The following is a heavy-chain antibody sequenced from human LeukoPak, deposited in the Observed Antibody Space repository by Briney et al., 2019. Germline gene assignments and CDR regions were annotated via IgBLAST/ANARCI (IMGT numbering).Heavy chain of an antibody. V-gene: IGHV3-21*01. CDR1: GFTFSSYS. D-gene: IGHD6-6*01. J-gene: IGHJ6*02. CDR2: ITSSSSYI. CDR3: ARGGDSSSWVRYYGMDV. Sequence: GGSLRLSCAASGFTFSSYSMNWVRQAPGKGLEWVSFITSSSSYIYYADSVKGRFTISRDNAKNTLYLHMNSLRAEDTAVYYCARGGDSSSWVRYYGMDVWGQGTTVTVSS.